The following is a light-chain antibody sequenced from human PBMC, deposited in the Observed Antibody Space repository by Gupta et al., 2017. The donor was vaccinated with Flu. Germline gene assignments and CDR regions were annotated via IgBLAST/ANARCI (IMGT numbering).Light chain of an antibody. CDR3: ESYDSSNRDVV. CDR2: EDN. V-gene: IGLV6-57*01. CDR1: SGSIATNY. J-gene: IGLJ2*01. Sequence: NFMLTQPHSVSESPGKTVTISCTRSSGSIATNYVQLYQQHPGSSPTTVIYEDNQRPSEVPVRVSGSVYSSSNSASLTITGLKTEDEADYFCESYDSSNRDVVFGGGTKLTVL.